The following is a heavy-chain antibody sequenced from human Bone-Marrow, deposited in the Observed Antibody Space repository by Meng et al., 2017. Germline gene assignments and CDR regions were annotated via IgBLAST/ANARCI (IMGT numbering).Heavy chain of an antibody. V-gene: IGHV3-15*01. CDR2: IKSKTDGGTT. D-gene: IGHD1-14*01. CDR1: GFTFSNAW. CDR3: TIYNNGHI. J-gene: IGHJ3*02. Sequence: ETLSLTCAASGFTFSNAWMSWVRQAPGKGLEWVGRIKSKTDGGTTDYAAPVKGRFTISRDDSRNTAFLQMDGLKTEDTALYYCTIYNNGHIWGQGTRVTVSS.